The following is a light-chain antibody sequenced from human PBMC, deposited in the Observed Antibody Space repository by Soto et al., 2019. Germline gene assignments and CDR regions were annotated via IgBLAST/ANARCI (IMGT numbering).Light chain of an antibody. CDR3: QQRSNLPWT. J-gene: IGKJ1*01. CDR1: QSVGRN. V-gene: IGKV3-11*01. CDR2: DAS. Sequence: EIVMTQSPVTLSVPPGERATLSCRASQSVGRNVAWYQQKPGQAPRLLIYDASNRATGIPVRFSGSGSGADFTLTISSLEPEDFAVYYCQQRSNLPWTFGQGTKV.